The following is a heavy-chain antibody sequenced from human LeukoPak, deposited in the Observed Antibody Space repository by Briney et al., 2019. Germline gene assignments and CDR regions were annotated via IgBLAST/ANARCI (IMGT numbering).Heavy chain of an antibody. CDR2: ISAYNGNT. J-gene: IGHJ4*02. V-gene: IGHV1-18*01. Sequence: GASVKVSCKASGYTFTSYGISWVRQAPGQGLEWMGWISAYNGNTNYAQKLQGRVTMTTDTSTSTAYIELRSLRSDDTAVYYCARDYFPDSPYYYDSSGSQPIDYWGQGTLVTVSS. CDR1: GYTFTSYG. CDR3: ARDYFPDSPYYYDSSGSQPIDY. D-gene: IGHD3-22*01.